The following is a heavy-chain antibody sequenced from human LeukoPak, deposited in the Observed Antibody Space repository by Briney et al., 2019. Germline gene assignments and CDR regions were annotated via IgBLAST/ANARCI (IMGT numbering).Heavy chain of an antibody. Sequence: GEALKISCKGSGYSFTSYWIGWVRQMPGKGLEWMGIYPGDSDTRYSPSFQGQVTISADKSISTAYLQWSSLKASDTAMYYCARQPDYGDNYYYYGMDVWGQGTTVTVSS. D-gene: IGHD4-17*01. CDR1: GYSFTSYW. CDR3: ARQPDYGDNYYYYGMDV. J-gene: IGHJ6*02. CDR2: YPGDSDT. V-gene: IGHV5-51*01.